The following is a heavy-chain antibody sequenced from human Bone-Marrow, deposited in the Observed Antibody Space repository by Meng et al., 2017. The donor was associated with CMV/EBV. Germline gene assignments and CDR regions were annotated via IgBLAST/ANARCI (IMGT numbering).Heavy chain of an antibody. Sequence: ASVKVSCKASGYTFTSYDINWVRQATGQGLEWMGWISAYNGNTSYAQKLQGRVTMTTDTSTSTAYMELRSLRSDDTAVYYCARSYCSSTSCYWSDWFDPWGQGTLVTVSS. CDR3: ARSYCSSTSCYWSDWFDP. CDR2: ISAYNGNT. D-gene: IGHD2-2*01. CDR1: GYTFTSYD. J-gene: IGHJ5*02. V-gene: IGHV1-18*01.